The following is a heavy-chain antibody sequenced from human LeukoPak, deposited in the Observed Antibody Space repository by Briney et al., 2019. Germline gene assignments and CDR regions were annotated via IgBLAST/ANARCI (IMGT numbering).Heavy chain of an antibody. D-gene: IGHD5-12*01. CDR2: MNPNSGNT. CDR3: ARGGSGYNSLYYYYYGMDV. J-gene: IGHJ6*02. V-gene: IGHV1-8*01. Sequence: ASVKVSCKASGYTFTSYDINWLRQATGQGLEWMGWMNPNSGNTGYAQKFPGRVTMTRNTSISTASMELSSLSSEHTAVYYCARGGSGYNSLYYYYYGMDVWGQGTTVTVSS. CDR1: GYTFTSYD.